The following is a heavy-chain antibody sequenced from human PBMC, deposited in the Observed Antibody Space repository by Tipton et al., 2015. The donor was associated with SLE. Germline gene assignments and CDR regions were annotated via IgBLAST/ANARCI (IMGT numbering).Heavy chain of an antibody. J-gene: IGHJ4*02. Sequence: TLSLTCSVSGGSITSHYWTWIRQSPGKELEWLAYVSYTGSATYNPSLRSRVSISLDTSENQFSLKVTSVTAADTAVYYCARQWGSLDYWGQGTLVTVSS. CDR3: ARQWGSLDY. D-gene: IGHD1-26*01. CDR1: GGSITSHY. V-gene: IGHV4-59*08. CDR2: VSYTGSA.